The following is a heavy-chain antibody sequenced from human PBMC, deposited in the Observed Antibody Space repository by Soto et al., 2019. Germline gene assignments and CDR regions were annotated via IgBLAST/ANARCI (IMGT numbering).Heavy chain of an antibody. Sequence: PGESLKISCKGSGYSFANYWIGWVRQMPGKGLEWMGIIYPGDSHAIYSPSFQGQVTMSADKSISTAYLQWSSLKASDTAMYYCARPYSGGPNDPFDVWGQGTMVTVSS. CDR3: ARPYSGGPNDPFDV. CDR1: GYSFANYW. D-gene: IGHD1-26*01. J-gene: IGHJ3*01. V-gene: IGHV5-51*01. CDR2: IYPGDSHA.